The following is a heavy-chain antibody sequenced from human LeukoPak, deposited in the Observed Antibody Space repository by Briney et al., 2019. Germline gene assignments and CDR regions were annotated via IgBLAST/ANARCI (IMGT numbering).Heavy chain of an antibody. V-gene: IGHV3-11*04. D-gene: IGHD2-21*02. Sequence: KAGGSLRLSCAASGFTFSDYYMSWIRQAPGKGLEWISYISISGSNIYYADSVKGRFTISRDNAKNSLYLQMNSLRAEDTALYYCARLSIVVVTGPVIWGQGTMVTVSS. CDR2: ISISGSNI. CDR1: GFTFSDYY. J-gene: IGHJ3*02. CDR3: ARLSIVVVTGPVI.